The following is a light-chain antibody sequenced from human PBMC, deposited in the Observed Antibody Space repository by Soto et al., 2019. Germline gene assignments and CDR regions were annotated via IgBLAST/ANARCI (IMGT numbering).Light chain of an antibody. J-gene: IGKJ1*01. CDR1: QDIKKF. Sequence: DIQLTQSPSSLSASLGDRVTITCRASQDIKKFFAWYQQRPGKVPDLLIYAASTLRSGVPSRFSGNASGTDYSITTTSLQPDDDATNYCQKYDRAPAMFGQGTKVDIK. V-gene: IGKV1-27*01. CDR2: AAS. CDR3: QKYDRAPAM.